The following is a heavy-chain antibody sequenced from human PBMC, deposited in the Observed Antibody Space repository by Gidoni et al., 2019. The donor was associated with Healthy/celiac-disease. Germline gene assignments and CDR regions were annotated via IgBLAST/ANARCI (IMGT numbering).Heavy chain of an antibody. CDR2: TYYRSKWYN. CDR3: ARDQGWPKPYYYYMDV. Sequence: AISGASVSSNSAAWNWIRQSPSRGLEWLGRTYYRSKWYNDYAVSVKSRITINPDTSKNQFSLQLNSVTPEDTAVYYCARDQGWPKPYYYYMDVWGKGTTVTVSS. J-gene: IGHJ6*03. CDR1: GASVSSNSAA. V-gene: IGHV6-1*01. D-gene: IGHD6-19*01.